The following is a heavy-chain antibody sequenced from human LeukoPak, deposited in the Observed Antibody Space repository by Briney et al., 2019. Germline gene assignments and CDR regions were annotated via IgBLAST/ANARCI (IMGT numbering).Heavy chain of an antibody. V-gene: IGHV3-74*01. CDR1: GFNFSPYW. CDR2: INGDGSGT. J-gene: IGHJ4*02. D-gene: IGHD1/OR15-1a*01. CDR3: ARDQDGVGTTIDF. Sequence: GGSLRLSCAASGFNFSPYWMHWVRQAPGKGLVWVARINGDGSGTWYADSVKGRFTISRDNARSTLSLQMNSLRAEDTALYYCARDQDGVGTTIDFWGQGTLVTVSS.